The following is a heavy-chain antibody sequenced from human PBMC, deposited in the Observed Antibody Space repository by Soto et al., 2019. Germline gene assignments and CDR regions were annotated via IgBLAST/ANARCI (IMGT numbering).Heavy chain of an antibody. J-gene: IGHJ3*02. CDR2: IIPIFGTA. D-gene: IGHD5-12*01. CDR1: GGTFSSYG. V-gene: IGHV1-69*01. Sequence: QVQLVQSGAEVKKPGSSVKVSCKASGGTFSSYGISWVRQAPGQGLEWMGGIIPIFGTANYAQKFQGRVTSTADESTSTAYMELSSLRSEDTAVYYCTRERLPLSDRVATNDAFDIWCQGTMVTVSS. CDR3: TRERLPLSDRVATNDAFDI.